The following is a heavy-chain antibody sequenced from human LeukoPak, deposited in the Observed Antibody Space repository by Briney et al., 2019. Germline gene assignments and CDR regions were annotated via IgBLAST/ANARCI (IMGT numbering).Heavy chain of an antibody. V-gene: IGHV1-24*01. CDR2: FNPEDGDK. CDR3: ATDPVGYCSSDSCYSVDY. D-gene: IGHD2-15*01. CDR1: GYTLTELS. Sequence: ASVKVSCKVSGYTLTELSIHWVRQAPGKGLEWMGGFNPEDGDKIYVQKFQGRVTMTEDTSTDTAYMELSSLRSEDTAVYYCATDPVGYCSSDSCYSVDYWGQGTLVTVSS. J-gene: IGHJ4*02.